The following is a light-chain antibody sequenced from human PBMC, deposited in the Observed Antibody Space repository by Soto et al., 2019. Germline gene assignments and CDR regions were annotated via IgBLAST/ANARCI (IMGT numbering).Light chain of an antibody. V-gene: IGLV2-14*03. J-gene: IGLJ3*02. Sequence: QSALTQPASVSGSPGHSITISCTGTNSDIGSYNYVSWYQLHPAKAPKLMIYDVSVRPSGVSNRFSGSKSGNTASLTISGLQAEDEADYYCNSYTSSGFCVFGGGTKLTVL. CDR3: NSYTSSGFCV. CDR2: DVS. CDR1: NSDIGSYNY.